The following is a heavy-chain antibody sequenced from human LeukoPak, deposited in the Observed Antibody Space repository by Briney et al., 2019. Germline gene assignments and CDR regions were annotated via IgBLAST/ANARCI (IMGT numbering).Heavy chain of an antibody. V-gene: IGHV4-59*01. D-gene: IGHD1-26*01. CDR3: TRGGSYYGYFDY. CDR2: IYYSGST. J-gene: IGHJ4*02. CDR1: GGSISSYY. Sequence: SETLSLTCTVSGGSISSYYWSWIRQPPGKGLEWIGYIYYSGSTNYNPSLKSRVTISVDASKNQFSLKLSSVTAADTAVYYCTRGGSYYGYFDYWGQGTLVTVSS.